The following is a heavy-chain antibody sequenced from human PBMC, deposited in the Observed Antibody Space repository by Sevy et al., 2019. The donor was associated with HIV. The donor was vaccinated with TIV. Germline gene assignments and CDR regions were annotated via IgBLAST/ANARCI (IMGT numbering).Heavy chain of an antibody. CDR3: ARDMDNFYGMDV. J-gene: IGHJ6*02. Sequence: SETLSLTCTVSGVSISTHSWSWIRQPPGKGLEYIGYIYYNGNANYNPSFQSRVTISGDTSMNQLSLKLTSVTAADTAVYYCARDMDNFYGMDVWGQGNTVTVSS. CDR2: IYYNGNA. CDR1: GVSISTHS. D-gene: IGHD3-10*01. V-gene: IGHV4-59*11.